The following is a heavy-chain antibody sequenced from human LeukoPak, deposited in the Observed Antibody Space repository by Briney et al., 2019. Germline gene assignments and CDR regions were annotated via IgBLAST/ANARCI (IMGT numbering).Heavy chain of an antibody. CDR2: IKQDGSEK. J-gene: IGHJ5*02. CDR1: GFTFSSYW. V-gene: IGHV3-7*03. D-gene: IGHD3-10*01. CDR3: AKEKMVRGVMSGIDP. Sequence: PGGSLRLSCAASGFTFSSYWMSWVRQAPGKGLEWVANIKQDGSEKYYVDSVKGRFTISRDNSKNTLYLQMNSLRAEDTAVYYCAKEKMVRGVMSGIDPWGQGTLVTVSS.